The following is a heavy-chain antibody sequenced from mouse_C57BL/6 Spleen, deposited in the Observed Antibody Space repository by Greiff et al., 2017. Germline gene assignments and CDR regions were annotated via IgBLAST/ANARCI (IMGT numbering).Heavy chain of an antibody. D-gene: IGHD1-1*01. CDR3: AREDYGSSYRWYFDV. J-gene: IGHJ1*03. Sequence: EVMLVESGGGLVKPGGSLKLSCAASGFTFSDYGMHWVRQAPEKGLEWVAYISSGSSTIYYADTVKGRFTISRDNAKNTLFLQMTSLRSEDTAMYYCAREDYGSSYRWYFDVWGTGTTVTVSS. V-gene: IGHV5-17*01. CDR1: GFTFSDYG. CDR2: ISSGSSTI.